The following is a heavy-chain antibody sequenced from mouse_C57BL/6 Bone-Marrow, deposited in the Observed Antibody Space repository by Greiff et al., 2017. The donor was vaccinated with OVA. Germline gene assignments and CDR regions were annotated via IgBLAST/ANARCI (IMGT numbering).Heavy chain of an antibody. V-gene: IGHV1-19*01. CDR3: ARWDEDYAMDY. Sequence: VQLKQSGPVLVKPGASVKMSCKASGYTFTDYYMNWVKQSHGKSLEWIGVINPYNGGTSYNQKFKGKATLTVDKSSSTAYMELNSLTSEDSAVYYCARWDEDYAMDYWGQGTSVTVSS. J-gene: IGHJ4*01. CDR2: INPYNGGT. CDR1: GYTFTDYY. D-gene: IGHD4-1*01.